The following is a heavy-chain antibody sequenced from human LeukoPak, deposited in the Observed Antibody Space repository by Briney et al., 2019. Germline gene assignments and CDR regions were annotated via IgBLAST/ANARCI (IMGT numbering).Heavy chain of an antibody. J-gene: IGHJ4*02. CDR1: GFTFSSYW. CDR2: IKQDGSEK. D-gene: IGHD6-13*01. Sequence: GSLRLSCAASGFTFSSYWMSWVRQAPGKGLEWVANIKQDGSEKYYVDSVKGRFTISRDNAKNSLYLQMNSLRAEDTAVYYCARIVRAAAASNEIDYWGQGTLVTVSP. V-gene: IGHV3-7*01. CDR3: ARIVRAAAASNEIDY.